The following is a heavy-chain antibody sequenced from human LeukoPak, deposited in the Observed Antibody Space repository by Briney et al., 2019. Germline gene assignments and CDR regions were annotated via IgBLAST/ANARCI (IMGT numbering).Heavy chain of an antibody. D-gene: IGHD2-2*02. CDR1: GFTFGDYA. J-gene: IGHJ4*02. Sequence: PGGSLRLSCTASGFTFGDYAMSWFRQAPGKGLEWVGFIRSKAYGGTTEYAASVKGRFTISRDDSKSIAYLQMNSLKTEDTAVYYCTSVPQTLYGRRFDYWGQGTLVTVSS. CDR3: TSVPQTLYGRRFDY. V-gene: IGHV3-49*03. CDR2: IRSKAYGGTT.